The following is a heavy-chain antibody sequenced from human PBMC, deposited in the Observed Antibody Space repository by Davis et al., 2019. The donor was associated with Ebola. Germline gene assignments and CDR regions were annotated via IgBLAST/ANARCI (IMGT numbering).Heavy chain of an antibody. D-gene: IGHD2-2*01. CDR2: INTNTGNP. V-gene: IGHV7-4-1*02. J-gene: IGHJ4*02. CDR1: GYTFTRYD. Sequence: ASVKVSCKASGYTFTRYDMHWVRQAPGQGLEWMGWINTNTGNPTHAQGFTGRFVFSLDTSVSTAYLHISSLKAEDSAVYYCAKDEDHTMPSHWGQGTLVAVSS. CDR3: AKDEDHTMPSH.